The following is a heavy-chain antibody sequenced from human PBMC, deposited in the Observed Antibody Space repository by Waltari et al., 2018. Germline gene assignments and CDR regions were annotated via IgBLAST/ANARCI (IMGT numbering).Heavy chain of an antibody. J-gene: IGHJ4*02. Sequence: QLQLQESGPGLVKPSETLSLTCTVSGGSISSSSYYWGWIRQPPGKGLEWIGSIYYSGSTYYNPSLKSRVTISVDTSKNQFSLKLSSVTAADTAVYYCARMQQLVGVDYWGQGTLVIVSS. V-gene: IGHV4-39*07. CDR3: ARMQQLVGVDY. CDR1: GGSISSSSYY. CDR2: IYYSGST. D-gene: IGHD6-6*01.